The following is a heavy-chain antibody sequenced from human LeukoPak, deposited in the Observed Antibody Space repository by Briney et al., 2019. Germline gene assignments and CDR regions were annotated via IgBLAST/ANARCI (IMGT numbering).Heavy chain of an antibody. CDR1: VISVSSNY. J-gene: IGHJ3*02. D-gene: IGHD1-14*01. CDR3: ARDMSPWETRNPDAFDI. Sequence: PGGSLRLSCAASVISVSSNYMNWVRQAPGQGLEGVSVIYSGGSTYYADSVKGRFTISRDDSKNTVYLHMNSLTPEDTAVYYCARDMSPWETRNPDAFDIWGQGTVVTVSS. V-gene: IGHV3-53*01. CDR2: IYSGGST.